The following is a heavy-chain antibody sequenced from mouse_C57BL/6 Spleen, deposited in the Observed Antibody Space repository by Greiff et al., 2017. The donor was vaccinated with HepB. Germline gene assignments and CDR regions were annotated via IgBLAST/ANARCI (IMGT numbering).Heavy chain of an antibody. V-gene: IGHV6-6*01. CDR3: TSTTVVAYFDY. Sequence: EVKVEESGGGLVQPGGSMKLSCAASGFTFSDAWMDWVRQSPEKGLEWVAEIRNKANNHATYYAESVKGRFTISRDDSKSSVYLQMNSLRAEDTGIYYCTSTTVVAYFDYWGQGTTLTVSS. CDR2: IRNKANNHAT. CDR1: GFTFSDAW. D-gene: IGHD1-1*01. J-gene: IGHJ2*01.